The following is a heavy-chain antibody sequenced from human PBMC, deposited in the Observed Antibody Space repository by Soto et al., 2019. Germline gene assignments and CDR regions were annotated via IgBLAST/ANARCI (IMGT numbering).Heavy chain of an antibody. Sequence: QVQLVQSGAEVKKAGASVKVSCKASGYTFVSYVIIWVRQAPGQGLEWMGWVSAYNGNTNYAQNLQGRVTMTTDTSTSTAYMELRSLRSDDTAVYYFARGSDTVTTDWFDPWGQGTLVTVSS. J-gene: IGHJ5*02. D-gene: IGHD4-4*01. CDR2: VSAYNGNT. CDR1: GYTFVSYV. V-gene: IGHV1-18*01. CDR3: ARGSDTVTTDWFDP.